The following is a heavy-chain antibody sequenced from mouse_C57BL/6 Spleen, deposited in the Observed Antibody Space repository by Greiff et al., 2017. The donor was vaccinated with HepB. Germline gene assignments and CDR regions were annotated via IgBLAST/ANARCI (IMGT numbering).Heavy chain of an antibody. J-gene: IGHJ4*01. V-gene: IGHV1-26*01. CDR3: ARVGIYYDYERGAMDY. Sequence: VQLQQSGPELVKPGASVKISCKASGYTFTDYYMNWVKQSHGKSLEWIGDINPNNGGTSYNQKFKGKATLTVDKSSSTAYMELRSLTSEDSAVYYCARVGIYYDYERGAMDYWGQGTSVTVSS. CDR2: INPNNGGT. CDR1: GYTFTDYY. D-gene: IGHD2-4*01.